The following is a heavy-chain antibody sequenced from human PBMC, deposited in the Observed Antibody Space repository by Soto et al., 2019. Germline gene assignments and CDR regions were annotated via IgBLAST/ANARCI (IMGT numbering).Heavy chain of an antibody. Sequence: QVQLVQSGAEVKKPGSSVKVSCKASGGTFSSYAISWVRQAPGQGLEWMGGIIPIFGTANYAQKFQGRVTITAVESTSTAYMELSSLRSEDTAVYYCAREVSSIAARRRTAVDYWGQGTLVTVSS. CDR1: GGTFSSYA. D-gene: IGHD6-6*01. CDR3: AREVSSIAARRRTAVDY. J-gene: IGHJ4*02. CDR2: IIPIFGTA. V-gene: IGHV1-69*01.